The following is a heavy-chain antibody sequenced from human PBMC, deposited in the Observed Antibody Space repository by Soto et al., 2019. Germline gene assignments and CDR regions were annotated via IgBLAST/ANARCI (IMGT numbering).Heavy chain of an antibody. D-gene: IGHD1-26*01. Sequence: PGGSLRLSCAASGFTFSSYGMHWVRQAPGKGLEWVAVIWYDGSNKYYADSVKGRFTISRDNSKNTLYLQMNSLRAEDTAVYYCAKGPQAPSGSYYHGWFDPWGQGTLVTVSS. CDR2: IWYDGSNK. CDR1: GFTFSSYG. J-gene: IGHJ5*02. V-gene: IGHV3-33*06. CDR3: AKGPQAPSGSYYHGWFDP.